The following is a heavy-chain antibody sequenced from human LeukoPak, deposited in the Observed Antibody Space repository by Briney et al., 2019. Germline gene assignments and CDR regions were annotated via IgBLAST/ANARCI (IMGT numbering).Heavy chain of an antibody. J-gene: IGHJ3*02. V-gene: IGHV3-53*01. Sequence: GGSPRLSCAASGFTVSSNYMSWVRQAPGKGLEWVSVIYSGGSTYYADSVKGRFTISRDNSKNTLYLQMNSLRAEDTAVYYCARDPSSSPYDAFDIWGQGTMVTVSS. CDR1: GFTVSSNY. CDR2: IYSGGST. CDR3: ARDPSSSPYDAFDI. D-gene: IGHD6-6*01.